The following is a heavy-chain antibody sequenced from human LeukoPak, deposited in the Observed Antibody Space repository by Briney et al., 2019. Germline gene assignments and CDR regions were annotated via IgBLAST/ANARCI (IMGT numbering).Heavy chain of an antibody. CDR1: GFTFSSYW. V-gene: IGHV3-7*05. CDR2: IKQDGSEK. Sequence: GGSLRLSCAASGFTFSSYWMSWVRQAPGKGLEWVANIKQDGSEKYYVDSVKGRFTISRDNAKNSLYLGMNSLRAEDTAVYYCVRERTNYHDSSGYYWGQGTLVTVSS. J-gene: IGHJ4*02. D-gene: IGHD3-22*01. CDR3: VRERTNYHDSSGYY.